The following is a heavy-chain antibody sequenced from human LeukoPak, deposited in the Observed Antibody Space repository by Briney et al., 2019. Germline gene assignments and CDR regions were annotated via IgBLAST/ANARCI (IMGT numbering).Heavy chain of an antibody. CDR1: GFXFSSYA. D-gene: IGHD3-22*01. J-gene: IGHJ4*02. CDR2: ISGSGGST. CDR3: AKAGPYYYDSSGYFDY. Sequence: GGSLRLSCAASGFXFSSYAISWVRQAPGKGLEWVSAISGSGGSTYYADSVKGRFTISRDNSKNTLYLQMNSLRAEDTAVYYCAKAGPYYYDSSGYFDYWGQGTLVTVSS. V-gene: IGHV3-23*01.